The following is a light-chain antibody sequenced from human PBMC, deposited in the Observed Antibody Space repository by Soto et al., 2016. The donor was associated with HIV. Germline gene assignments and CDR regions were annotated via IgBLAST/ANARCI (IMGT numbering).Light chain of an antibody. CDR1: QSLVHSDGNTH. CDR2: KVS. V-gene: IGKV2-30*02. Sequence: DVVMTQSPLSLPVTLGQPASISCRSSQSLVHSDGNTHLNWFQQRPGQSPRRLISKVSNRDSGVPDRFSGSGSGTDFTLKISRVEAEDVGVYYCMQALKTPWTFGQGTKVEIK. CDR3: MQALKTPWT. J-gene: IGKJ1*01.